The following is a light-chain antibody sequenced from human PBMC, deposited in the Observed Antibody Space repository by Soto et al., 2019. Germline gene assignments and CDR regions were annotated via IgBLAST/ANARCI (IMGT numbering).Light chain of an antibody. Sequence: QSALTQPASVSGSPGQSITISCTGTSSDVGNFNLVSWYQQHPDKAPKLMIYEVTKRPSGVSNRFSASKSGNTATLTISGLQAEDEADYYCSSYGGTGAYVFGTGTKLTVL. V-gene: IGLV2-23*02. J-gene: IGLJ1*01. CDR1: SSDVGNFNL. CDR2: EVT. CDR3: SSYGGTGAYV.